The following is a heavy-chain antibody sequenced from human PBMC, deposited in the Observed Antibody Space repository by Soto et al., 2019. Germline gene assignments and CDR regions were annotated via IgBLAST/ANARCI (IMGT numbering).Heavy chain of an antibody. J-gene: IGHJ4*02. D-gene: IGHD3-16*01. CDR2: ISYDGSNK. V-gene: IGHV3-30-3*01. CDR1: GFTFSSYA. CDR3: ARVPVRLGELNPCY. Sequence: QVQLVESGGGVVQPGRSLRLSCAASGFTFSSYAMHWVRQAPGKGLEWVAVISYDGSNKYYADSVKGRFTISRDNSKNTLDLQMNSLRAEDTAVDYCARVPVRLGELNPCYWGQGTLVTVSS.